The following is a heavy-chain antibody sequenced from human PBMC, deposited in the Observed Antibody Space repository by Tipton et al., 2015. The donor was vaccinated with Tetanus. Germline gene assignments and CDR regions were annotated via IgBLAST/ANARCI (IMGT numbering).Heavy chain of an antibody. CDR1: GDSISSGGPY. D-gene: IGHD2-15*01. V-gene: IGHV4-61*08. CDR3: ARGPSVAYCSGGSCPVWFDP. Sequence: TLSLTCTVSGDSISSGGPYWSWIRQPPGKGLEWIGYIYYIGSTNYNPSLKSRVTISVDTSKNQFSLKLSSVTAADTAVYYCARGPSVAYCSGGSCPVWFDPWGQGTLVTVPS. J-gene: IGHJ5*02. CDR2: IYYIGST.